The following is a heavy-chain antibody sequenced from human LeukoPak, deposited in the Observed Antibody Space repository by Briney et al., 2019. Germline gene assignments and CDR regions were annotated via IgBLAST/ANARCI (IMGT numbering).Heavy chain of an antibody. CDR2: MYHSGST. D-gene: IGHD1-26*01. J-gene: IGHJ4*02. CDR3: ARERREQLLPPYTRLVTYFDY. V-gene: IGHV4-38-2*02. CDR1: GYSISSGYY. Sequence: SETLSLTCTVSGYSISSGYYWGWIREPPGTGLEWIGSMYHSGSTYYNPSLKSRVTISVDTSKNQLSLKLRSVTAADTAVYYCARERREQLLPPYTRLVTYFDYWGQGTLVTVSS.